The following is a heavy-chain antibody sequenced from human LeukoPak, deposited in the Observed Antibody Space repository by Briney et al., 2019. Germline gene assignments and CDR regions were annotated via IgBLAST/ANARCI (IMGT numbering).Heavy chain of an antibody. D-gene: IGHD1-26*01. V-gene: IGHV4-61*01. CDR3: ARGHIVGAPWGFDP. CDR2: IYYSGST. J-gene: IGHJ5*02. CDR1: GGSISSSSYY. Sequence: SETLSLTCTVSGGSISSSSYYWSWIRQPPGKGLEWIGYIYYSGSTNYNPSLKSRVTISVDTSKYQFPLKLSSVTAADTAVYYCARGHIVGAPWGFDPWGQGTLVTVSS.